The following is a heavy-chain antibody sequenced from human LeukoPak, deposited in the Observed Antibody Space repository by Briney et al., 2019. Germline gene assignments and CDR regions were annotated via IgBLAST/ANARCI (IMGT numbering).Heavy chain of an antibody. J-gene: IGHJ4*02. CDR2: ISGGGSRT. D-gene: IGHD6-13*01. CDR3: AKDKNVAVAGPGLDY. CDR1: GFTFTTYA. V-gene: IGHV3-23*01. Sequence: PGGSLRLSCAASGFTFTTYALSWVRQAPGKGLGWVSGISGGGSRTYYADSVKGRFTISRDNTKNTLYLQMNSLRGDDTAVYYCAKDKNVAVAGPGLDYWGQGTLVSVSS.